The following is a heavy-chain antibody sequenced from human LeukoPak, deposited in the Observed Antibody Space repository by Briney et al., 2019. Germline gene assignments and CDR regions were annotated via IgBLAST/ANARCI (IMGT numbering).Heavy chain of an antibody. J-gene: IGHJ2*01. V-gene: IGHV1-69*05. CDR3: ATRTSSSWYIHDWYLDL. CDR1: GGTFSSYA. D-gene: IGHD6-13*01. Sequence: GSSVKVSCKASGGTFSSYAISWVRQAPGQGLEWMGGIIPIFGTANYAQKFQGRVTITTDESTSTAYMELSSLRSEDTAGYYCATRTSSSWYIHDWYLDLWGRGTLVTVSS. CDR2: IIPIFGTA.